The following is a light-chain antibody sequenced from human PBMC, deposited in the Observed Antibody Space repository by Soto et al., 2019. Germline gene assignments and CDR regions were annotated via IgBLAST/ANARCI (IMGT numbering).Light chain of an antibody. Sequence: QSALTQPASVSGSPGQSITISCTGTSSDVGGYNYLSWYQQHPGKAPKVMIYEVSNRPSGVSNRFSGSKSGNTASLTISGLQSEDEDEYFCSSYTASGTPVFGGGTKVTVL. J-gene: IGLJ3*02. V-gene: IGLV2-14*01. CDR2: EVS. CDR3: SSYTASGTPV. CDR1: SSDVGGYNY.